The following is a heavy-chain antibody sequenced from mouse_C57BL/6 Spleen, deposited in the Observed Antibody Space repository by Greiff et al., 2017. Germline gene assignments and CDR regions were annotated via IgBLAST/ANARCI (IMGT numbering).Heavy chain of an antibody. CDR3: AKGETYGSRGHY. D-gene: IGHD1-1*01. CDR1: GYTFTSYW. J-gene: IGHJ2*01. CDR2: IYPGSGST. V-gene: IGHV1-55*01. Sequence: QVQLQQPGAELVKPGASVKMSCKASGYTFTSYWITWVKQRPGQGLEWIGDIYPGSGSTNYNEKFKSKATLTVDTSSSTAYMQLSSLTSEDSAVYYCAKGETYGSRGHYWGQGTTLTVSS.